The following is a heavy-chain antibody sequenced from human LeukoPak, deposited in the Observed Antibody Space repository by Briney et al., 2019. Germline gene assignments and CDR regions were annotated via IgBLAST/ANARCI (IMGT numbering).Heavy chain of an antibody. CDR1: GLTFSTYG. J-gene: IGHJ4*02. CDR2: ISYDGSDK. V-gene: IGHV3-30*18. D-gene: IGHD1-26*01. CDR3: AKDPVGTTFGYYFDY. Sequence: PGGSLRLSCAASGLTFSTYGMHWVRQAPGKGLEGVAFISYDGSDKYYADSVKGRFTISRDNSKNTLYLQMNSLRAEDTAVYYCAKDPVGTTFGYYFDYWGQGTLVTVSS.